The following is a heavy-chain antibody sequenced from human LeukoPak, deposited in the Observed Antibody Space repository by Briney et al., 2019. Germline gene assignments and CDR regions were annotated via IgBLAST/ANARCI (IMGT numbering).Heavy chain of an antibody. CDR3: ARDVIVVVPAAIPDYYYGMDV. V-gene: IGHV1-18*01. Sequence: ASVKVSCKASGGTFSSYAISWVRQAPGQGLEWMGWIGAYNGNTNYAQKLQGRVTVTTDTSTSTAYMELRSLRSDDTAVYYCARDVIVVVPAAIPDYYYGMDVWGQGTTVTVSS. CDR1: GGTFSSYA. J-gene: IGHJ6*02. CDR2: IGAYNGNT. D-gene: IGHD2-2*01.